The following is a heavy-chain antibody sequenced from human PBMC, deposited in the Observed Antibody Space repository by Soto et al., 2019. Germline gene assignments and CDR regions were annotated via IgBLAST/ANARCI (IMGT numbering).Heavy chain of an antibody. CDR3: ARHWDSFDI. CDR1: GYTFTSHW. J-gene: IGHJ3*02. Sequence: GDSLTISCQGSGYTFTSHWIGWVRQMPGKGLEWMGIIHPGDSDTRYSPSSQGQVTISADKSISTAFLQWSSLRASDTAMYYCARHWDSFDIWGQGTMVTVSS. CDR2: IHPGDSDT. V-gene: IGHV5-51*01.